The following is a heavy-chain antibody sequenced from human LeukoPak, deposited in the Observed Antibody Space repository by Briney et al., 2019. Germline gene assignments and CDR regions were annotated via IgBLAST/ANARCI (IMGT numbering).Heavy chain of an antibody. CDR2: IYHSGST. J-gene: IGHJ4*02. D-gene: IGHD4-17*01. V-gene: IGHV4-38-2*01. CDR1: GYSISSGYH. CDR3: ARVKSTTYYFGY. Sequence: SETLSLTCAVSGYSISSGYHWGWIRQPPGKGLEWIGSIYHSGSTYYNPSLKSRVTISVDTSKNQFSLKLSSVTAADTAVYYCARVKSTTYYFGYWGQGTLVIVSS.